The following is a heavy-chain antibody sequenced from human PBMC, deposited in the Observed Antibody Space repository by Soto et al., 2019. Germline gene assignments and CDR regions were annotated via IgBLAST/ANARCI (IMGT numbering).Heavy chain of an antibody. D-gene: IGHD5-18*01. V-gene: IGHV4-61*05. CDR2: IFYSGST. J-gene: IGHJ6*02. CDR1: GGSIGSSSYY. CDR3: ARGVVAMALYYGMDV. Sequence: SETLSLTCTVSGGSIGSSSYYWGWIRQPPGKGLEWIGYIFYSGSTTYNPSLKSRVTISVDTSKKQFSLKLSSVTAADTAVYYCARGVVAMALYYGMDVWGQGTTVTVSS.